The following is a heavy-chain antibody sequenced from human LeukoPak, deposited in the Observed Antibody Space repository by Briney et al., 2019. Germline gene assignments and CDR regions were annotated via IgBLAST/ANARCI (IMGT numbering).Heavy chain of an antibody. CDR2: ISGSGGST. J-gene: IGHJ4*02. CDR3: AKVQGLSYYYDSSGYYFDY. Sequence: GGSLRLSCAASGFTFSSYAMSWVRQAPGKGLEWVSAISGSGGSTYYADSVKGRFTISRDNSKNTLYLQINSLRAEDTAVYYCAKVQGLSYYYDSSGYYFDYWGQGTLVTVSS. CDR1: GFTFSSYA. V-gene: IGHV3-23*01. D-gene: IGHD3-22*01.